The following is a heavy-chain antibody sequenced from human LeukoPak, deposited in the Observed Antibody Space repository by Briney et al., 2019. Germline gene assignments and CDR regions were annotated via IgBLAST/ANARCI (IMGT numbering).Heavy chain of an antibody. J-gene: IGHJ4*02. V-gene: IGHV3-30-3*01. CDR1: GFTFSDYA. CDR3: ARDYWWNYDY. Sequence: GGSLRLSCAASGFTFSDYAMHWVRRAPGKGLGWVAVISKDGSDKYYPGSVRGRFTISRDNSKNTIYLQMDSLRAEDTAIYYCARDYWWNYDYWGQGTLVTVSS. D-gene: IGHD1-7*01. CDR2: ISKDGSDK.